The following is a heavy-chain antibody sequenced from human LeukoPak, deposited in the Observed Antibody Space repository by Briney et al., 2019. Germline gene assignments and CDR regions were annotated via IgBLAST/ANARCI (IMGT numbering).Heavy chain of an antibody. CDR1: GGSISGYC. V-gene: IGHV4-4*07. D-gene: IGHD5-12*01. CDR2: IYNIGSP. Sequence: SETLSLTCTVSGGSISGYCWAWIRQPAGKGLEWIGRIYNIGSPNYNPALKSRVTISVDTSKNQFSLKLSSVTAADSAVYYCARGLRTDSGYDDGEDHWGQGTLVTVSS. J-gene: IGHJ4*02. CDR3: ARGLRTDSGYDDGEDH.